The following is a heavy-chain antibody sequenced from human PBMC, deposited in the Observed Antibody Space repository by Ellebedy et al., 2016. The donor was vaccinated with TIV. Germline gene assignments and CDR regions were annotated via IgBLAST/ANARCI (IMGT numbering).Heavy chain of an antibody. Sequence: GESLKISXTDSGFRVSSKYMSWVRQAPGKGLELVSIFYAGGSTYSTNSVKGRFVISRDDSENTLHLQMNSLRTEDTAVYYCAGASDIYDAFDIWGQGTVVAVSS. D-gene: IGHD3-9*01. J-gene: IGHJ3*02. V-gene: IGHV3-53*01. CDR3: AGASDIYDAFDI. CDR2: FYAGGST. CDR1: GFRVSSKY.